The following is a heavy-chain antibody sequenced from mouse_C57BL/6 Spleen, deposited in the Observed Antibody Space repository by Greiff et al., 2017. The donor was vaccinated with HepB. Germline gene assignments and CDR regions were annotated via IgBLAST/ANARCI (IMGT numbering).Heavy chain of an antibody. Sequence: DVQLVESGPGLVKPSQSLSLTCSVTGYSITSGYYWNWIRQFPGNKLEWMGYISYDGSNNYNPSLKNRISITRDTSKNQFFLKLNSVTTEDTATYYCARHYGNYGGYYYAMDYWGQGTSVTVSS. CDR2: ISYDGSN. J-gene: IGHJ4*01. D-gene: IGHD2-1*01. CDR3: ARHYGNYGGYYYAMDY. CDR1: GYSITSGYY. V-gene: IGHV3-6*01.